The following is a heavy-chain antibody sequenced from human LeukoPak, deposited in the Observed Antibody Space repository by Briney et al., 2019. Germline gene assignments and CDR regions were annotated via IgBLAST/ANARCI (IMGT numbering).Heavy chain of an antibody. CDR1: GYTFTSYD. D-gene: IGHD5-18*01. V-gene: IGHV1-8*01. J-gene: IGHJ4*02. CDR3: AILGGGYSYGRPY. Sequence: ASVKVSCKASGYTFTSYDINWVRQATGQGLEWMGWTNPNSGNTGYAQKFQGRVTITTDESTSTAYMELSSLRSGDTAVYYCAILGGGYSYGRPYWGQGTLVTVSS. CDR2: TNPNSGNT.